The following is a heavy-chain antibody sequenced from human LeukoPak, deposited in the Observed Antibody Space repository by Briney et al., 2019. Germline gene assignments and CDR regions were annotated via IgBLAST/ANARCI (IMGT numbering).Heavy chain of an antibody. V-gene: IGHV4-34*01. J-gene: IGHJ4*02. D-gene: IGHD2-2*01. Sequence: SETLSLTCAVYGGSFSGYYWSWLRQPPGKGLEWIGEINHSGSTNYNPSLKSRVTISVDTSKNQFSLKLSSVTAADTAVYCCARGRRKYCSSTSCARGGFDYWGQGTLVTVSS. CDR3: ARGRRKYCSSTSCARGGFDY. CDR1: GGSFSGYY. CDR2: INHSGST.